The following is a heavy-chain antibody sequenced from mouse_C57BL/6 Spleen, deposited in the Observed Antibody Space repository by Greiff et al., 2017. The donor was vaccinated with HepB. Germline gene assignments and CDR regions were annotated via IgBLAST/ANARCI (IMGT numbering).Heavy chain of an antibody. CDR1: GYAFSSSW. D-gene: IGHD1-1*01. V-gene: IGHV1-82*01. Sequence: VQLQQSGPELVKPGASVKISCKASGYAFSSSWMNWVKQRPGQGLEWIGRIYPGDGDTNYNGKFKGKATLTADKSSSTAYMQLSSLTSEDSAVYFYARAGFNTTVVAYDYAMDYWGQGTSVTVSS. J-gene: IGHJ4*01. CDR3: ARAGFNTTVVAYDYAMDY. CDR2: IYPGDGDT.